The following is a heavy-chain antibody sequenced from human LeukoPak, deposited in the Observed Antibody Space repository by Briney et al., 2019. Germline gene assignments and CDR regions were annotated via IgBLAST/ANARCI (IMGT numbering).Heavy chain of an antibody. CDR2: IYSGGST. J-gene: IGHJ4*02. V-gene: IGHV3-53*01. Sequence: PGGSLRLSCAASEFTVSSSYMSWVRQAPGKGLEWVSVIYSGGSTYYADSVKGRFTISRDNSKNTLYLQMNSLRAEDTAVYYCAREGEGLWSGSNNYHFDYWGQGTLVTVSS. D-gene: IGHD3-3*01. CDR1: EFTVSSSY. CDR3: AREGEGLWSGSNNYHFDY.